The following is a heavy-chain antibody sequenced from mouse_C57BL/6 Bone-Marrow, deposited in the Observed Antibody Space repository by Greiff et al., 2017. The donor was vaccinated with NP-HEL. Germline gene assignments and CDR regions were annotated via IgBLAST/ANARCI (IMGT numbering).Heavy chain of an antibody. J-gene: IGHJ2*01. Sequence: EVKVVESGGGLVQPGGSLSLSCAASGFTFTDYYMSWVRQPPGKALEWLGFIRNKANGYTTEYSASVKGRFTISRDNSQSILYLPMNALRAEYSATSYCARYWDLDYWGQGTTLTVSS. CDR3: ARYWDLDY. CDR2: IRNKANGYTT. CDR1: GFTFTDYY. V-gene: IGHV7-3*01. D-gene: IGHD4-1*01.